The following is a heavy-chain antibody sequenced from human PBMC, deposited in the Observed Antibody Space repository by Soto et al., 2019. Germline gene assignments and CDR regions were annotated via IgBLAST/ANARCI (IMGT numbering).Heavy chain of an antibody. CDR1: GFTFSDYY. D-gene: IGHD6-13*01. Sequence: QVQLVESGGGLVKPGGSLRLSCAVSGFTFSDYYMTWIRQAPGKGLEWVSYISSSTSHTNYADSVKGRFTISRDNANNSLFLQMNILRAEDTAVYYCARGRGAAADYFDFWGQGTLVTVSS. CDR2: ISSSTSHT. J-gene: IGHJ4*02. V-gene: IGHV3-11*05. CDR3: ARGRGAAADYFDF.